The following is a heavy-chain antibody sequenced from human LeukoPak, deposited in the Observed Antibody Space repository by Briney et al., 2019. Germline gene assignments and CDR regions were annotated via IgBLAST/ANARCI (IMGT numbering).Heavy chain of an antibody. CDR1: GFTFSSYS. D-gene: IGHD1-1*01. Sequence: GGSLRLSCEASGFTFSSYSMNRVRQAPGKGLEWVSSISSSSNYIYYADSVRGRFTISRDNAKNSLSLQMNSLRAEDTAVYYCARDRLLEDRDYHYYYYMDVWGIGTTVTVSS. V-gene: IGHV3-21*01. J-gene: IGHJ6*03. CDR2: ISSSSNYI. CDR3: ARDRLLEDRDYHYYYYMDV.